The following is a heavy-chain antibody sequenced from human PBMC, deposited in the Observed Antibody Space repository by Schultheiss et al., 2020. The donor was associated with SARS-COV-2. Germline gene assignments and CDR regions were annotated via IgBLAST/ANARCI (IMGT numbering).Heavy chain of an antibody. V-gene: IGHV3-30*03. CDR1: GFTFSSYS. Sequence: GGSLRLSCAASGFTFSSYSMNWVRQAPGKGLEWVAVISYDGSNKYYADSVKGRFTISRDNSKNTLYLQMNSLKTEDTAVYYCARVSRGYQLPHFDYWGQGTLVTVSS. D-gene: IGHD2-2*01. CDR3: ARVSRGYQLPHFDY. CDR2: ISYDGSNK. J-gene: IGHJ4*02.